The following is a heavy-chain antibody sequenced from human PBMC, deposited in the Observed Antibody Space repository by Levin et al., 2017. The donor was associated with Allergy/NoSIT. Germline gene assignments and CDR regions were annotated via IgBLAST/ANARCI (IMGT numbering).Heavy chain of an antibody. CDR3: AKKQGGTSGFSFDV. V-gene: IGHV3-23*01. CDR2: ITGGGFNT. J-gene: IGHJ3*01. D-gene: IGHD1/OR15-1a*01. Sequence: GGSLRLSCAVSGFTISDYAMAWVRQAPGKGLEWVSVITGGGFNTYYGDSVKGRFTVSRDDSKDTLYLELNSLGGEDTAVYYCAKKQGGTSGFSFDVWGQGTMVTVSS. CDR1: GFTISDYA.